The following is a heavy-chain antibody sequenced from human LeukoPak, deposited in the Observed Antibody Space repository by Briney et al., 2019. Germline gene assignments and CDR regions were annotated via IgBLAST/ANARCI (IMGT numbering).Heavy chain of an antibody. V-gene: IGHV3-74*01. CDR3: ARDRSYDMDV. J-gene: IGHJ6*02. D-gene: IGHD2-2*01. Sequence: GGSLRLSCAASGFTVSSNYMHWVRQAPGKGLVWVSRINTDGYSTNYADSVKGRFSISRDNAKNTLYLQMNSLRAEDTAVYYCARDRSYDMDVWGQGTTVTVSS. CDR2: INTDGYST. CDR1: GFTVSSNY.